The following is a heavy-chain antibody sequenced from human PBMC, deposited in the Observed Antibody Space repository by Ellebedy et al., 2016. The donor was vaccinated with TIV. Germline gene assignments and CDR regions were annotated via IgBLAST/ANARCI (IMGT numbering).Heavy chain of an antibody. CDR2: IYFSGTT. J-gene: IGHJ4*02. Sequence: SETLSLXXTVSGGSISSGTYYWSWIRQHPGKGLEWIGNIYFSGTTYYNPSLKSRVTISVDTSKNQFSLTLSSVTAADTAVYYCARSRGDYFPDYWGQGTLVTVSS. CDR3: ARSRGDYFPDY. V-gene: IGHV4-31*03. D-gene: IGHD2/OR15-2a*01. CDR1: GGSISSGTYY.